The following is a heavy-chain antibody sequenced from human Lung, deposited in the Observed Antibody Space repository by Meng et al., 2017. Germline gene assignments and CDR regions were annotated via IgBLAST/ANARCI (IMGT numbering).Heavy chain of an antibody. CDR3: GRDQGRELINH. V-gene: IGHV4-4*02. J-gene: IGHJ4*02. Sequence: QVQLQESGPGLGKPSGTLSLTCTVSGDSISSDIWWSWVRQPPGKGLEWIGEVYHRGDTNYNPSLKSRVDISVDKSKNQFYLSLFSVTAAGTAVYYCGRDQGRELINHWGQGTLVTVSS. CDR2: VYHRGDT. D-gene: IGHD1-7*01. CDR1: GDSISSDIW.